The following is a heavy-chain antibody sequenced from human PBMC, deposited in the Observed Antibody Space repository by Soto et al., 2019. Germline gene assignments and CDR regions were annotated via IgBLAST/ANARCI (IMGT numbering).Heavy chain of an antibody. Sequence: SVKVSCKASGGIFSSYAISWVRQAPGQGLEWMGGIIPIFGTANYAQKFQGRVTITADESTSTAYMELSSLRSEDTAVYYCVCAIQLWPDYYYYGMDVWGQGTTVTVSS. CDR1: GGIFSSYA. D-gene: IGHD5-18*01. V-gene: IGHV1-69*13. CDR3: VCAIQLWPDYYYYGMDV. J-gene: IGHJ6*02. CDR2: IIPIFGTA.